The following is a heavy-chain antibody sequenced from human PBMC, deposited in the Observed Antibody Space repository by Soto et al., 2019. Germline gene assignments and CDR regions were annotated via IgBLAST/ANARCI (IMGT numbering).Heavy chain of an antibody. CDR2: ITPIFGTA. V-gene: IGHV1-69*13. CDR3: ARWFGPPHAFDI. CDR1: GGTFSSYA. Sequence: GPSVKVSCKASGGTFSSYAISWVRQAPGQGLEWMGGITPIFGTANYAQKFQGRVTITADESTSTAYMELSSLRSEDTAVYYCARWFGPPHAFDIWGQGTMVTVSS. J-gene: IGHJ3*02. D-gene: IGHD3-10*01.